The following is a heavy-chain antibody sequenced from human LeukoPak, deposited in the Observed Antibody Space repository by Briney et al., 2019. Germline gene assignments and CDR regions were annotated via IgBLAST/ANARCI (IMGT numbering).Heavy chain of an antibody. J-gene: IGHJ4*02. CDR1: GGSISSYY. D-gene: IGHD1-26*01. CDR3: ARQGWGLRFDY. Sequence: SETLSLTCTVSGGSISSYYWSWIRQPPGKGLEWIGYIYYSGSTNYNPSLKSRVTISVDTSKNQFSLKLSSVTAADTAVYYCARQGWGLRFDYWGQGTLVTVSS. V-gene: IGHV4-59*08. CDR2: IYYSGST.